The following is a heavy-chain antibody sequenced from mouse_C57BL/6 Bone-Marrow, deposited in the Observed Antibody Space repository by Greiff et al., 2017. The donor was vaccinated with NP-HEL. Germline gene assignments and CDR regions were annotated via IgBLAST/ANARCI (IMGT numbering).Heavy chain of an antibody. Sequence: PGASVKMSCKASGYTFTSYTMHWVKQRPGQGLEWIGYINPSSGYTKYNQKFKDKATLTADKSSSTAYMQLSSLTSEDSAVYYCARWSWYFDVWGTGTTVTVSS. V-gene: IGHV1-4*01. CDR1: GYTFTSYT. CDR2: INPSSGYT. CDR3: ARWSWYFDV. J-gene: IGHJ1*03.